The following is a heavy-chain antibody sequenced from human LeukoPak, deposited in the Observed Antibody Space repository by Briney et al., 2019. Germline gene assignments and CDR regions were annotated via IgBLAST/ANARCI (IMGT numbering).Heavy chain of an antibody. V-gene: IGHV4-59*01. J-gene: IGHJ4*02. CDR1: GGSISSYY. Sequence: SETLSLTCTVSGGSISSYYRSWIRQPPGKGLEWIGYIYYSGSTNYNPSLKSRVTISVDTSKNQFSLKLSSVTAADTAVYYCARAGGSGSYWGVYFGYWGQGTLVTVSS. CDR2: IYYSGST. D-gene: IGHD3-10*01. CDR3: ARAGGSGSYWGVYFGY.